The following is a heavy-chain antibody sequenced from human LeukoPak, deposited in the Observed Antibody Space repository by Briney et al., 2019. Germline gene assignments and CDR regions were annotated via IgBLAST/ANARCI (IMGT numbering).Heavy chain of an antibody. J-gene: IGHJ4*02. CDR3: AKDPEVAGEYFDY. D-gene: IGHD6-19*01. V-gene: IGHV3-30*02. CDR2: IRYDGSNK. CDR1: GFTSSSYG. Sequence: GGSLRLSCAASGFTSSSYGMHWVRQAPGKGLEWVAFIRYDGSNKYYADSVKGRFTISRDNSKNTLYLQMNSLRAEDTAVYYCAKDPEVAGEYFDYWGQGTLVTVSS.